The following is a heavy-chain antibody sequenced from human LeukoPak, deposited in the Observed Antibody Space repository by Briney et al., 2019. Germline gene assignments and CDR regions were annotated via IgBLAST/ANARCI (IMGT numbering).Heavy chain of an antibody. CDR1: GGSISSYY. V-gene: IGHV4-59*12. CDR2: IYYSGST. J-gene: IGHJ3*02. D-gene: IGHD6-13*01. CDR3: ARDVGSSWDGGDAFDI. Sequence: SETLSVTCSVSGGSISSYYWSWIRQPPGNGLEWIGYIYYSGSTYYNPSLKSRVTISVDTSKNQFSLKLSSVTAADTAVYYCARDVGSSWDGGDAFDIWGQGTMVTVSS.